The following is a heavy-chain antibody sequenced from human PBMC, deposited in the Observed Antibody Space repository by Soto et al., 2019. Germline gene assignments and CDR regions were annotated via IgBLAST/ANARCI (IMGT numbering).Heavy chain of an antibody. Sequence: QVQLVQSGAEVKKPGSSVKVSCKASGGTFSSYAISWVRQAPGQGLEWMGGIIPIFGTANYAQKFQGRVTITAYECTSGAYMGLSSLRSEDTAVYYCARVGPDYYDSSGYLDYWGQGTLVTVSA. V-gene: IGHV1-69*12. J-gene: IGHJ4*02. CDR3: ARVGPDYYDSSGYLDY. CDR1: GGTFSSYA. CDR2: IIPIFGTA. D-gene: IGHD3-22*01.